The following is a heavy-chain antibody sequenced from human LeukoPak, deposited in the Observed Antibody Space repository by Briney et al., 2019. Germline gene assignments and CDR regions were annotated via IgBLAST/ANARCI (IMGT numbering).Heavy chain of an antibody. CDR2: ISWDGGNT. CDR3: AKDRDSSGNDAFDV. CDR1: GFTFEDYA. D-gene: IGHD1-26*01. Sequence: GRSLRLSCAASGFTFEDYAMHWVRQAPGKGLEWVCLISWDGGNTYCADSVKGRFTISRDNSENSLYLQMNSLRAEDTALYYCAKDRDSSGNDAFDVWGHGTMVTVSS. V-gene: IGHV3-43D*03. J-gene: IGHJ3*01.